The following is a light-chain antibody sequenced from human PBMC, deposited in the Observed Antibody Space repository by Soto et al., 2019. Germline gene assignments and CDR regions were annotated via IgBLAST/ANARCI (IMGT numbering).Light chain of an antibody. CDR1: QSVSRY. CDR2: AAS. Sequence: EIVMTQSPGTLSVSPGESVNLXCRASQSVSRYLAWYQQKPGQAPRLLIYAASSRATGIPDRFSGSGSGTDFTLTISILEPEDFAVYYCQQYGTLLTFGQGTKVDIK. CDR3: QQYGTLLT. J-gene: IGKJ1*01. V-gene: IGKV3-20*01.